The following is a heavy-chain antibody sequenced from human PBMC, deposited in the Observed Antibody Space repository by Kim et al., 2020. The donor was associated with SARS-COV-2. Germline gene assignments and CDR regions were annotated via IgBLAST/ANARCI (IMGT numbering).Heavy chain of an antibody. V-gene: IGHV4-59*01. D-gene: IGHD6-6*01. J-gene: IGHJ4*02. CDR3: ARDSRLSSSSSAIDY. Sequence: PSLKSRVTISVDTSKNQFSLKLSSVTAADTAVYYCARDSRLSSSSSAIDYWGQGTLVTVSS.